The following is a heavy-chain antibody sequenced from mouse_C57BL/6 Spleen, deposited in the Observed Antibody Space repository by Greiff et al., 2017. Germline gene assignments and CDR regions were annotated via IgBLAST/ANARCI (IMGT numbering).Heavy chain of an antibody. J-gene: IGHJ2*01. V-gene: IGHV1-54*01. CDR2: INPGSGGT. D-gene: IGHD1-1*01. CDR1: GYAFTNYL. CDR3: ARGGVITTVVAPDY. Sequence: VQLQQSGAELVRPGTSVKVSCKASGYAFTNYLIEWVKQRPGQGLEWIGVINPGSGGTNYNEKFKGKATLTADKSSSSADMQLSSLTSEDSAVYFCARGGVITTVVAPDYWGQGTTLTVSS.